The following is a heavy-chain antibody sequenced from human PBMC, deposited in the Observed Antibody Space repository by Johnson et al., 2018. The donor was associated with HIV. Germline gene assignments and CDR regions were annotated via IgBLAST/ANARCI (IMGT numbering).Heavy chain of an antibody. D-gene: IGHD6-6*01. Sequence: VQLVESGGGLVQPGGSLRLSCAAFGFTVSSNYMSWVRQAPGKGLEWVSVIYSGGSTFYADSVKGRFTISRDNYGNTLYLQMDSLRVEDTAVYYCASTRLGAFDIWGQGTMVTVSS. CDR3: ASTRLGAFDI. V-gene: IGHV3-66*01. CDR1: GFTVSSNY. CDR2: IYSGGST. J-gene: IGHJ3*02.